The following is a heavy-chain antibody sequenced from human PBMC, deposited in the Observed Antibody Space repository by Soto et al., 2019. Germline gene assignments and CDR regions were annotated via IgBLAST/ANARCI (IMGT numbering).Heavy chain of an antibody. V-gene: IGHV1-69*06. J-gene: IGHJ6*02. CDR3: ARDPVDLFGYMDV. Sequence: QGELVQSGAEVKKPGSSVNVSGKASGVTFASYSITWVRQAPGQRLEWMGEIIPLLKTVNYAQKFQGSVTITGDRDTSTVYRALSRLRSDDTAVYYCARDPVDLFGYMDVWGHGKTVTVS. D-gene: IGHD6-25*01. CDR2: IIPLLKTV. CDR1: GVTFASYS.